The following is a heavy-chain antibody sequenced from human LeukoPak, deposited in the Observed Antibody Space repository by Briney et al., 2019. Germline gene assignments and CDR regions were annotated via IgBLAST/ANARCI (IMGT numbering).Heavy chain of an antibody. CDR3: ARAGGFFSPFGY. D-gene: IGHD3-3*01. CDR1: GGSISSGGYY. V-gene: IGHV4-31*03. Sequence: PSQTLSLTCTVSGGSISSGGYYWRWIRQRPGKGLEWIGYIYYSGSTYYNPSLKSRVTISVDTSKNQFSLKLSSVTAADTAVYYCARAGGFFSPFGYWGQGTLVTVSS. J-gene: IGHJ4*02. CDR2: IYYSGST.